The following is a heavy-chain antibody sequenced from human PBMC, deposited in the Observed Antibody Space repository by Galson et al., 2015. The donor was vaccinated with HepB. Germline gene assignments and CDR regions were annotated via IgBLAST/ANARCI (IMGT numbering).Heavy chain of an antibody. CDR2: IYPGDSDT. Sequence: QSGAEVKKPGESLKISCKGSGYSFTSYWIGWVRQMPGKGLEWMGIIYPGDSDTRYSPSFQGQVTISADKSISTAYLQWSSLKASDTAMYYCATPGSMADPNDAFDIWGQGTMVTVSS. J-gene: IGHJ3*02. D-gene: IGHD2/OR15-2a*01. V-gene: IGHV5-51*01. CDR1: GYSFTSYW. CDR3: ATPGSMADPNDAFDI.